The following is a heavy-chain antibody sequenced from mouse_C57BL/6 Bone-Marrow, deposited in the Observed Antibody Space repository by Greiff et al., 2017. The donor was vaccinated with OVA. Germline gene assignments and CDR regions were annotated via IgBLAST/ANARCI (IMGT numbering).Heavy chain of an antibody. J-gene: IGHJ3*01. CDR3: ARQDYGSSSAWFAY. D-gene: IGHD1-1*01. V-gene: IGHV5-15*04. CDR2: ISNLAYSI. Sequence: EVMLVESGGGLVQPGGSLKLSCAASGFTFSDYGMAWVRQAPRKGPEWVAFISNLAYSIYYADTVTGRFTISRENAKNTLYLEMSSLRSEDTAMYYCARQDYGSSSAWFAYWGQGTLVTVSA. CDR1: GFTFSDYG.